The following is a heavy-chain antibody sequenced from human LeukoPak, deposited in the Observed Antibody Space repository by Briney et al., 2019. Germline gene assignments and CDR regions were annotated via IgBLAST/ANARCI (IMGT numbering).Heavy chain of an antibody. CDR3: VRHYYDSGTAKGYFQH. D-gene: IGHD3-10*01. Sequence: SETLSLICTVSGGSISSYYWSWIRQPPGKGLEWIGYMYYSGSTNYNPSLKSRVTISVDTSKNQFSLKLSSVTAADTAVYYCVRHYYDSGTAKGYFQHWGQGTLVTASS. V-gene: IGHV4-59*01. CDR2: MYYSGST. J-gene: IGHJ1*01. CDR1: GGSISSYY.